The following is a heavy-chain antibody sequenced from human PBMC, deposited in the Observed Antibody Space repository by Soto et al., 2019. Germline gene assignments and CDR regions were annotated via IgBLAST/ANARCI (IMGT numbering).Heavy chain of an antibody. CDR2: IWYDGSNK. CDR1: GFTFSSYG. D-gene: IGHD6-13*01. Sequence: PGGSLRLSCAASGFTFSSYGMHWVRQAPGKGLEWVAVIWYDGSNKYYADSVKGRFTISRDNSKNTLYLQMNSLRAEDTAVYYCARDDSDRIAAAFGYYSSYGMDVWGQGTTVTVSS. CDR3: ARDDSDRIAAAFGYYSSYGMDV. J-gene: IGHJ6*02. V-gene: IGHV3-33*01.